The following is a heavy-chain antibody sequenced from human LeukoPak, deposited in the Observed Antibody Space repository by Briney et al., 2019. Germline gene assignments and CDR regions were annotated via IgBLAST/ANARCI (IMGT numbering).Heavy chain of an antibody. D-gene: IGHD3-22*01. CDR1: GFTFSSYG. Sequence: GGSLRLSCAASGFTFSSYGMHWVRQAPGKGLEWVAVISYDGSNKYYADSVKGRFTISRDNSKNTLYLQMNSLRAEDTAVYYCARGKYYYDSSGYWNFDYWGQGTLVTVSS. V-gene: IGHV3-30*03. J-gene: IGHJ4*02. CDR2: ISYDGSNK. CDR3: ARGKYYYDSSGYWNFDY.